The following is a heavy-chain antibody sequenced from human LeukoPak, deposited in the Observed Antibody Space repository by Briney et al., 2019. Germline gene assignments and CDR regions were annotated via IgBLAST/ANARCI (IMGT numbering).Heavy chain of an antibody. Sequence: GGSLGLSCAASGFTFSSYGMHWVRQAPGKGLEWVAVIWYDGSNKYYADSVKGRFTISRDNSKNTLYLQMNSLRAEDTAVYYCASGTYYDILTGYYRGNGFDYWGQGTLVTVSS. V-gene: IGHV3-33*08. CDR3: ASGTYYDILTGYYRGNGFDY. CDR1: GFTFSSYG. J-gene: IGHJ4*02. CDR2: IWYDGSNK. D-gene: IGHD3-9*01.